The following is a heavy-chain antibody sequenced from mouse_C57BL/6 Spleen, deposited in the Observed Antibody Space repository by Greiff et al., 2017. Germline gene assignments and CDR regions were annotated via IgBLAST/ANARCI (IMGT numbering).Heavy chain of an antibody. CDR3: TTIAGSSLYYAMDY. V-gene: IGHV14-4*01. J-gene: IGHJ4*01. Sequence: EVQLQQSGAELVRPGASVKLSCTASGFNIKDDYMHWVKQRPEQGLEWIGWIDPENGDTEYASKFQGKATITTDTSSNTAYLQLSSLTSEDTAVYYCTTIAGSSLYYAMDYWGQGTSVTVSS. CDR2: IDPENGDT. CDR1: GFNIKDDY. D-gene: IGHD1-1*01.